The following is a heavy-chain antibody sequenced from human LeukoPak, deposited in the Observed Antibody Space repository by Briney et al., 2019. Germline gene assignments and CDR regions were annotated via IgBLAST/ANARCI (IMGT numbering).Heavy chain of an antibody. J-gene: IGHJ4*02. V-gene: IGHV3-7*01. CDR2: IKEDGSEK. Sequence: GGSLRLSCAASGFTFSSYWMSWVRQAPGKGLEWVANIKEDGSEKFHVGSVRGRFTISRDNAKNSLFLQMNSLRAEDTAVYYCARDRPGIVRWFDYWGQGTLVTVSS. D-gene: IGHD1-26*01. CDR1: GFTFSSYW. CDR3: ARDRPGIVRWFDY.